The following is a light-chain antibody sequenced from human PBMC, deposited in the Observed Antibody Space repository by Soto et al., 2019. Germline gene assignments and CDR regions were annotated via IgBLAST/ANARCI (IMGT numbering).Light chain of an antibody. J-gene: IGLJ2*01. V-gene: IGLV2-23*02. CDR2: EVS. CDR3: CSSGGSTRVV. Sequence: QSALTQPASVSGSPGQSITISCTGTSSDVGSYNLVSWYQQHPGKAPKLMIYEVSKRPSGVSNRFSGSKSGNTASLTISGLQAEDEADYYCCSSGGSTRVVFGGGTKLTVL. CDR1: SSDVGSYNL.